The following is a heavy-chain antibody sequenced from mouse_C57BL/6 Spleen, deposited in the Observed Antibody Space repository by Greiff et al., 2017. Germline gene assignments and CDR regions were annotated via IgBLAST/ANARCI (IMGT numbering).Heavy chain of an antibody. Sequence: EVKLMESGGGLVQPKGSLKLSCAASGFSFNTYAMNWVRQAPGKGLEWVARIRSKSNNYATYYADSVKDRFTISRDDSESMLYLQMNNLKTEDTAMYYCVRFQEGYYAMDYWGQGTSVTVSS. CDR3: VRFQEGYYAMDY. V-gene: IGHV10-1*01. D-gene: IGHD3-2*02. CDR2: IRSKSNNYAT. CDR1: GFSFNTYA. J-gene: IGHJ4*01.